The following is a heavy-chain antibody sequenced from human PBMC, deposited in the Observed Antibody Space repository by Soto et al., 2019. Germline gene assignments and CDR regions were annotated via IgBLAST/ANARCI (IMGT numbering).Heavy chain of an antibody. V-gene: IGHV4-34*01. J-gene: IGHJ4*02. CDR3: ARVTDPVVTASTPFDH. D-gene: IGHD2-21*02. CDR2: INHSGST. Sequence: SETLSLTCAVYGGSFSGYYWSWIRQPPGKGLEWIGEINHSGSTNYNPSLKSRVTISVDTSKNQFSLKLSSVTAADTAVYYCARVTDPVVTASTPFDHWGQGALVTVSS. CDR1: GGSFSGYY.